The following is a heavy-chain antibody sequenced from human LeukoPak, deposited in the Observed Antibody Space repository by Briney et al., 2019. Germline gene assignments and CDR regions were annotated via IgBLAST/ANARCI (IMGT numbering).Heavy chain of an antibody. CDR1: GFTFSRYE. CDR3: ARRFRRNYFDY. Sequence: PGGSLRLSCAASGFTFSRYEMNWVRQAPGKGLEGVSYISSSGSTIYYADSVKGRFTISRDNAKNSLYLQMNSLRAEDTAVYYCARRFRRNYFDYWGQGTLVTVSS. V-gene: IGHV3-48*03. J-gene: IGHJ4*02. CDR2: ISSSGSTI. D-gene: IGHD3-10*01.